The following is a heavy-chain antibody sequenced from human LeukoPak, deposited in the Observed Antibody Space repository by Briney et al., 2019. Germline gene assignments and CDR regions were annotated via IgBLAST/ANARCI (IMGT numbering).Heavy chain of an antibody. CDR2: IIPILGIA. CDR1: GGTFSSYA. CDR3: ARGYCSSTSCYKGTYNWFDL. D-gene: IGHD2-2*02. Sequence: ASVKVSCKASGGTFSSYAISWVRQAPGQGLEWMGRIIPILGIANYAQKLQGRVTMTTDTSTSTAYMELRSLRSDDTAVYYCARGYCSSTSCYKGTYNWFDLWGQGTLVTVSS. V-gene: IGHV1-69*04. J-gene: IGHJ5*02.